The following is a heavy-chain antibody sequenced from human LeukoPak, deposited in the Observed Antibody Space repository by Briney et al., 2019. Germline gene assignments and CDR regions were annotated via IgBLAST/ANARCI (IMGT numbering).Heavy chain of an antibody. J-gene: IGHJ4*02. V-gene: IGHV3-7*01. CDR1: GFTFSSYW. D-gene: IGHD3-3*01. CDR3: ARGIRFLGWFFDY. Sequence: GGFLRLSCAASGFTFSSYWMSWVRQAPGKGLEWVANIKQDGSEKYYVDSVKGRFTISRDNAKNSLYLQMNSLRAEDTAVYYCARGIRFLGWFFDYWGQGTLVTVSS. CDR2: IKQDGSEK.